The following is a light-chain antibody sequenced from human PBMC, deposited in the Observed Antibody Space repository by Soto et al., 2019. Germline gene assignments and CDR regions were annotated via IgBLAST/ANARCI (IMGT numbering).Light chain of an antibody. CDR2: DAS. CDR1: QSISSW. J-gene: IGKJ4*01. Sequence: DIQMTQSPSTLSASVGDRVTITCRASQSISSWLAWYQHKPGKAPKVLIYDASTLRSGVPSRFSGSGSGTEFTLTISSLQPDDFATYSCQQYDTYSPFGGGTKVDIK. V-gene: IGKV1-5*01. CDR3: QQYDTYSP.